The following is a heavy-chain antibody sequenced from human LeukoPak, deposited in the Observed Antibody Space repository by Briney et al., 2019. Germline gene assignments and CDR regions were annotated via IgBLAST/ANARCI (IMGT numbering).Heavy chain of an antibody. J-gene: IGHJ5*02. CDR3: ARASMVRTRSGTNWFDP. V-gene: IGHV4-31*03. D-gene: IGHD3-10*01. CDR2: IYYSGST. Sequence: SETLSLTCTVSGGSISSGGYYWSWIRQHPGKGLEWIGYIYYSGSTYYNPSLKSRVTISVDTSKNQFSLKLSSVTAADTAVYYCARASMVRTRSGTNWFDPWGQGTLVTVSS. CDR1: GGSISSGGYY.